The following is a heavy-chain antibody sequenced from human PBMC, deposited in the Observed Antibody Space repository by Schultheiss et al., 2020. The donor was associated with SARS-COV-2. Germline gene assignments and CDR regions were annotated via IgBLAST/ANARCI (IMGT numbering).Heavy chain of an antibody. CDR3: ASGPGGDYSHYGGGY. CDR2: IYYSGST. J-gene: IGHJ4*02. Sequence: SETLSLTCTVSGGSISSYYWSWIRQPPGKGLEWIGYIYYSGSTNYNPSLKSRVTISVDTSKNQFSLKLSSVTAADTAVYYCASGPGGDYSHYGGGYWGQGTLVTVSS. D-gene: IGHD4-11*01. CDR1: GGSISSYY. V-gene: IGHV4-59*08.